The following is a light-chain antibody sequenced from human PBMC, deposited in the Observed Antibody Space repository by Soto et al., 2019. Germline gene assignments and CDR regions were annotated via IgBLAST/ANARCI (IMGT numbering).Light chain of an antibody. CDR2: DAS. CDR1: QSISSW. J-gene: IGKJ2*01. CDR3: QQYDTNSGT. Sequence: DIQMTQSPSTLSASVGDRVTITCRASQSISSWLAWYQQKPGKAPKLLIYDASTLEGGVPSRFSGSGSGTEFTLTISSLQPDDFAIYYCQQYDTNSGTFGQGNKLEIK. V-gene: IGKV1-5*01.